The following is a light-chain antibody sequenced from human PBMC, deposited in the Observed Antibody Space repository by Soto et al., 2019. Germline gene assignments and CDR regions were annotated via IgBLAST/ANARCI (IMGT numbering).Light chain of an antibody. Sequence: DIQMTQSPSSLSASVGDRVTITCQASQDISNYLNWYQRKQGKAPKLLIYDASNLETGVPSRFSGSGSGTEFTFTIDSLQPEDIATYYCQQYDNLPLNFGGGTKVDI. CDR2: DAS. J-gene: IGKJ4*01. V-gene: IGKV1-33*01. CDR3: QQYDNLPLN. CDR1: QDISNY.